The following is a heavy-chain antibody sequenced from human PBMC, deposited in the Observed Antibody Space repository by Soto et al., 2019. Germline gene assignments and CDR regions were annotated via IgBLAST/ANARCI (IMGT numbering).Heavy chain of an antibody. J-gene: IGHJ4*02. V-gene: IGHV3-48*03. D-gene: IGHD3-22*01. Sequence: EVQLVESGGGLVQPGGSLRLSCEASGFTFSNYDMNWVRQAPGKGLEWVSYISGSGRTIYYADSVKGRFTISRDSDKKALFLQMNSRRAEDTALYYCARGDDNSGYYYAFDSWGQGTPVTVSS. CDR3: ARGDDNSGYYYAFDS. CDR2: ISGSGRTI. CDR1: GFTFSNYD.